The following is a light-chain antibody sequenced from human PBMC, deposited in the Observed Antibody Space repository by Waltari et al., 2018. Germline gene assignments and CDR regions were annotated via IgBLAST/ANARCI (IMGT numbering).Light chain of an antibody. Sequence: DIGMTQSPGTLSASPGDSATLSCRVSQTVSTNLAWYQQKPGQAPRLLLYDASTRVTGVPARFSGSGSGTDFTLTIASLQSEDFGVYYCQQYADLPPYNFGQGTKLEI. CDR2: DAS. J-gene: IGKJ2*01. V-gene: IGKV3-15*01. CDR1: QTVSTN. CDR3: QQYADLPPYN.